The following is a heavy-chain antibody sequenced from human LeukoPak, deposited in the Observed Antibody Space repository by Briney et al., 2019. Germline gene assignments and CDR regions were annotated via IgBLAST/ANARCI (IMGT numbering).Heavy chain of an antibody. Sequence: GGTLRLSCAASGFTFSSYGMSWVRQAPGKGLEWVSAISGSGGSTYYADSVKGRFTISRDNSKNTLYLQMNSLRAEDTAVYYCAKGPRAVAAPYYFDYWGQGTLVTVSS. CDR3: AKGPRAVAAPYYFDY. CDR2: ISGSGGST. V-gene: IGHV3-23*01. D-gene: IGHD6-19*01. J-gene: IGHJ4*02. CDR1: GFTFSSYG.